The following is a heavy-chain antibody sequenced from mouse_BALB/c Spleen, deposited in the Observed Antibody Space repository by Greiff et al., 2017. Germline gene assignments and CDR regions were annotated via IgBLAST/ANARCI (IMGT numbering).Heavy chain of an antibody. CDR1: GYTFTDYA. D-gene: IGHD1-1*01. Sequence: QVQLQQSGAELVRPGVSVKISCKGSGYTFTDYAMHWVKQSHAKSLEWIGVISTYYGDASYNQKFKGKATMTVDKSSSTAYMELARLTSEDSAIYYCARTTTVVADYFDYWGQGTTLTVSS. CDR2: ISTYYGDA. V-gene: IGHV1S137*01. CDR3: ARTTTVVADYFDY. J-gene: IGHJ2*01.